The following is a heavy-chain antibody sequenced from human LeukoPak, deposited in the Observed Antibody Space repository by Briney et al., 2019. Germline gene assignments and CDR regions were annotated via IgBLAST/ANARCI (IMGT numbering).Heavy chain of an antibody. J-gene: IGHJ4*02. CDR2: ISDRGDST. CDR3: ARGGPAAGRFDY. D-gene: IGHD6-13*01. V-gene: IGHV3-23*01. CDR1: GFSVTTYA. Sequence: QTGGSLRLSCAASGFSVTTYAMGWVRQAPGKGLEWVSVISDRGDSTHYADSVKGRFTISRDSSKNTLYLQMNSLRAEDTAVYYCARGGPAAGRFDYWGQGTLVTVSS.